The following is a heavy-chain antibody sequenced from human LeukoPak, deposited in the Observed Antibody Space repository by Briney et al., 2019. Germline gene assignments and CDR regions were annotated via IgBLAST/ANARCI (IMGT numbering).Heavy chain of an antibody. CDR1: GFTFSSYE. J-gene: IGHJ4*02. Sequence: PGGSLRLSCAASGFTFSSYEMNWVRQAPGKGLEWVSYISSSGSTIYYADSVKGRFTISRDNSNNTLYLQMNSLRAEDTAVYYCAKGGVLYFRELPSLDYWGQGALVTVSS. CDR3: AKGGVLYFRELPSLDY. CDR2: ISSSGSTI. V-gene: IGHV3-48*03. D-gene: IGHD2/OR15-2a*01.